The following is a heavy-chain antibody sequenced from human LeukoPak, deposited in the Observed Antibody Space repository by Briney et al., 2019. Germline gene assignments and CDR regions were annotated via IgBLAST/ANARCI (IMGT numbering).Heavy chain of an antibody. Sequence: SETLSLTCAVYGGSFSGYYWSWIRQPPGKGLEWIGEINHSGSTNYNPSLKSRVTISVDTSKNQFSLKLSSVTAADTAVYYCARVHGGNYYDSSGYERYFDYWGQGTLVTVSS. CDR2: INHSGST. CDR3: ARVHGGNYYDSSGYERYFDY. D-gene: IGHD3-22*01. V-gene: IGHV4-34*01. CDR1: GGSFSGYY. J-gene: IGHJ4*02.